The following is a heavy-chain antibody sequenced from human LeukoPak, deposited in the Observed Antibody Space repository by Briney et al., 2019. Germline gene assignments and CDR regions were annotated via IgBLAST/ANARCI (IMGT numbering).Heavy chain of an antibody. D-gene: IGHD4-17*01. J-gene: IGHJ6*02. CDR1: GFAFSSYA. Sequence: GGSLRLSCAASGFAFSSYAMTWVRQAPGKGLEWVSSIRDSGGRTYYADSVKGRFTISRDNSKNTLYLQMSSLRAEDSAVYYCAKVVSTTYYYFYSVDVWGQGTAVTVSS. CDR2: IRDSGGRT. V-gene: IGHV3-23*01. CDR3: AKVVSTTYYYFYSVDV.